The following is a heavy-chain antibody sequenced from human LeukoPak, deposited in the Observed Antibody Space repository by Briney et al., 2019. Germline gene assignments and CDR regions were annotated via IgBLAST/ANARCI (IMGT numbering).Heavy chain of an antibody. D-gene: IGHD2-15*01. Sequence: PSETLSLTCAVYGGSFSGYYWSWIRQPPGKGLEWIGYIYTSGSTNYNPSLKSRVTISVDTSKNQFSLKLSSVTAADTAVYYCARQGRRSYYSDAFDIWGQGTMVTVSS. CDR3: ARQGRRSYYSDAFDI. CDR1: GGSFSGYY. J-gene: IGHJ3*02. CDR2: IYTSGST. V-gene: IGHV4-4*09.